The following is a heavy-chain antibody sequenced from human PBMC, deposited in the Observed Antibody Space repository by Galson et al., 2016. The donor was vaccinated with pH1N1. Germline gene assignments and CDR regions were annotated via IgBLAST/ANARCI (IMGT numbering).Heavy chain of an antibody. Sequence: SVKVSCKASGGSFSSYAYSWVRQAPGQGLEWMGGITGMFGTTNYAQKVQGRVTITTEEITSSAYMELKSLRSEDTALYYCATIAYWGQGTLVTVSS. J-gene: IGHJ4*02. V-gene: IGHV1-69*05. CDR2: ITGMFGTT. CDR3: ATIAY. CDR1: GGSFSSYA.